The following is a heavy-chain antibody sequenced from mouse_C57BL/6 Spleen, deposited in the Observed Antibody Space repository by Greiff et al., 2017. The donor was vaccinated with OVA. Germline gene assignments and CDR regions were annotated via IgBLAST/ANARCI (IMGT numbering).Heavy chain of an antibody. D-gene: IGHD2-5*01. CDR1: GYTFTSYW. Sequence: QVQLQQPGAELVMPGASVKLSCKASGYTFTSYWMHWVKQRPGQGLEWIGEIDPSDSYTNYNQKFKGKSTLTVDKSSSTDYMQLSSLTSEDSAVYYCARYSNYAMDYWGQGTSVTVSS. J-gene: IGHJ4*01. CDR3: ARYSNYAMDY. V-gene: IGHV1-69*01. CDR2: IDPSDSYT.